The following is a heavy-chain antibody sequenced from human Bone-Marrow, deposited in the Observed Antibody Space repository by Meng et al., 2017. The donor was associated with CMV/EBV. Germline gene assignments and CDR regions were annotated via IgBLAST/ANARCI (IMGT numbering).Heavy chain of an antibody. V-gene: IGHV3-7*01. D-gene: IGHD1-14*01. CDR1: GFTFSRFW. CDR2: INQDGSKK. Sequence: GESLKISYAASGFTFSRFWMSWVRQAPGKGLEWVANINQDGSKKYYVDSMKGRFTISRDNDQNLLYLQMNSLRAEDTAVYYCARDGPGGYWGQGTLVTVSS. J-gene: IGHJ4*02. CDR3: ARDGPGGY.